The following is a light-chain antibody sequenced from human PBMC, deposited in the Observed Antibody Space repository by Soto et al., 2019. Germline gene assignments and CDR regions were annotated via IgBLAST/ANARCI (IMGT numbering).Light chain of an antibody. CDR1: SSNIGSNS. J-gene: IGLJ2*01. V-gene: IGLV1-44*01. CDR2: SNN. CDR3: AAWDDSLNGRV. Sequence: QAVVTQPPSASGTPGQRVTISCSGSSSNIGSNSVHWYQQLPGTAPKLLIYSNNQRPSGVPDRFSGSKSGTSASLAISGLQSEDEADYYCAAWDDSLNGRVFGGGTKLTVL.